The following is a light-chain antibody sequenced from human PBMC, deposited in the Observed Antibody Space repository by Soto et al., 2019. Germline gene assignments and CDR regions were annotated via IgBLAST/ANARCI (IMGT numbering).Light chain of an antibody. V-gene: IGKV3-15*01. CDR2: DAS. CDR3: QQYDIWPPWT. J-gene: IGKJ1*01. CDR1: QSVGRK. Sequence: EIEMTQSPATLSVSPGERATLSCRSSQSVGRKLAWYQQKPGQAPRLLIYDASNRAMGVPARFSGSGSGTEFTLTISRLQSADVAVYPCQQYDIWPPWTFGQGTKVEI.